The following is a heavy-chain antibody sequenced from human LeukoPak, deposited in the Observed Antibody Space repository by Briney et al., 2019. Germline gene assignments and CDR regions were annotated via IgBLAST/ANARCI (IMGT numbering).Heavy chain of an antibody. J-gene: IGHJ5*02. CDR3: TKDPNGNYVGAFDP. CDR2: ISYDGSNK. V-gene: IGHV3-30*04. CDR1: GFTFSSYA. D-gene: IGHD4-17*01. Sequence: PGRSLRLPCAASGFTFSSYAMHWVRQARGKGLEWVAVISYDGSNKYYADSVKGRFTISRDNSQNTMYLQMNSLRAEDTAVYYCTKDPNGNYVGAFDPWGQGTLVTVSS.